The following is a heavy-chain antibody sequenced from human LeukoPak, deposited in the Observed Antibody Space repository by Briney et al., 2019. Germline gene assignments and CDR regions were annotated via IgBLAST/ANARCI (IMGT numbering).Heavy chain of an antibody. V-gene: IGHV3-30*02. CDR3: AKDNLYGLWPLDY. Sequence: GGSLRLSCAASAFTFSSYGMHWVRQAPGKGLEWVAFIRYDGSNKYYADSVKGRFTISRDNSKNTLYLQMNSLRAEDTAVYYCAKDNLYGLWPLDYWGQGTLVTVSS. CDR2: IRYDGSNK. D-gene: IGHD5-18*01. J-gene: IGHJ4*02. CDR1: AFTFSSYG.